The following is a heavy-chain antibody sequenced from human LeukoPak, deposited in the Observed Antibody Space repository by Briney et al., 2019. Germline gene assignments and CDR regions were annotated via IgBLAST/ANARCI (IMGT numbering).Heavy chain of an antibody. CDR3: ARDNTELMWIQPYFDY. V-gene: IGHV1-2*02. CDR2: INPNSGGT. D-gene: IGHD5-18*01. Sequence: ASVKVSCKASGYTFTGYCMHWVRQAPGQGLEWMGWINPNSGGTNYAQKFQGRVTMTRDTSISTAYMELSRLRSDDTAVYYCARDNTELMWIQPYFDYWGQGTLVTVSS. J-gene: IGHJ4*02. CDR1: GYTFTGYC.